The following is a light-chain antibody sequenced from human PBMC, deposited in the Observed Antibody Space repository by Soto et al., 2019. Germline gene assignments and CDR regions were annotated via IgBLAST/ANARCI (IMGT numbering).Light chain of an antibody. CDR3: CSDASNFYV. V-gene: IGLV2-11*01. J-gene: IGLJ1*01. CDR1: TSDVGGYNS. CDR2: DVS. Sequence: QSVLTQPRSVSGSPGQSVTISCTGTTSDVGGYNSVSWYQQHTAKAPKLMIYDVSKRPSGVPDRFSGSKSGNTASLTISGLQDEDDADYYCCSDASNFYVFGTGTKVTVL.